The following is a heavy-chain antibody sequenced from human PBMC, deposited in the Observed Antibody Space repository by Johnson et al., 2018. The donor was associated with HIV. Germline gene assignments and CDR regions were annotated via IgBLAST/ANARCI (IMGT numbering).Heavy chain of an antibody. J-gene: IGHJ3*02. V-gene: IGHV3-66*02. CDR1: GFTFSSYV. Sequence: VQLVESGGGLVQPGGSLRLSCAAAGFTFSSYVMTWVRQAPGKGLEWVSVISSGDRAFYGDSVKGRFTISRDNSKNTLYLQMNSLRAEDTAVYYCAKDEALGWELDPDAFDIWGQGTMVTVSS. D-gene: IGHD1-26*01. CDR2: ISSGDRA. CDR3: AKDEALGWELDPDAFDI.